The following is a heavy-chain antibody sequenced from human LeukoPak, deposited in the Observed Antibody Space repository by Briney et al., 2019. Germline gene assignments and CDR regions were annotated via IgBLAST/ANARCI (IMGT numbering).Heavy chain of an antibody. CDR2: ISSSSSYT. CDR3: ARGAATIGLAFDY. CDR1: GFTLSNAW. Sequence: PGGSLRLSCAASGFTLSNAWMGWVRQAPGKGLEWVSYISSSSSYTNYADSVKGRFTISRDNAKNSLYLQMNSLRAEDTAVYYCARGAATIGLAFDYWGQGTLVTVSS. J-gene: IGHJ4*02. D-gene: IGHD5-12*01. V-gene: IGHV3-11*05.